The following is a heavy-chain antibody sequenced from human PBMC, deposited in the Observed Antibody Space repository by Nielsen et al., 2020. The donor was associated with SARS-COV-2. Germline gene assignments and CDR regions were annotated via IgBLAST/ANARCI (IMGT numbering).Heavy chain of an antibody. CDR1: GGSFSGYY. V-gene: IGHV4-34*01. CDR2: INHSGST. Sequence: SETLSLTCAVYGGSFSGYYWSWIRQPPGKGLEWIGEINHSGSTNYNPSLKSRVTISVDTSKNQFSLKLSSVTAADTAVYYCARRTIAPSPWAYWGQGTLVTVSS. J-gene: IGHJ4*02. CDR3: ARRTIAPSPWAY. D-gene: IGHD6-13*01.